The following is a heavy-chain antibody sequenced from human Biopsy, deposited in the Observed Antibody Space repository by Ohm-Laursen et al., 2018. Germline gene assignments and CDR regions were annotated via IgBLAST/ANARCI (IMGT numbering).Heavy chain of an antibody. J-gene: IGHJ3*02. Sequence: SSLRLSCAASGFTFSRYGMHWVRQAPGKGLEWVAFIWYDGFNRYYADSVKGRFTISRDNSKNTLDLQMNSLRAEDTAVYYCATSTMVRSSGHAFDIWGQGTVVTVS. V-gene: IGHV3-33*01. D-gene: IGHD3-10*01. CDR1: GFTFSRYG. CDR3: ATSTMVRSSGHAFDI. CDR2: IWYDGFNR.